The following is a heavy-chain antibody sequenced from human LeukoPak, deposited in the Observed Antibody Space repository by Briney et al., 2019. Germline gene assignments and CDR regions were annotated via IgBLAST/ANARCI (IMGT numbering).Heavy chain of an antibody. CDR2: IKDDGSEK. V-gene: IGHV3-7*05. D-gene: IGHD3-10*01. J-gene: IGHJ3*02. CDR3: ARIGGGFDI. CDR1: GFTFSIYW. Sequence: GRSLRLSCAASGFTFSIYWMSWVRQAPGKGLEWVANIKDDGSEKYYVDSVKGRFTLSRDNAKNSLYLQMNSLTADDKAVYYCARIGGGFDIWGQGTMVTVSS.